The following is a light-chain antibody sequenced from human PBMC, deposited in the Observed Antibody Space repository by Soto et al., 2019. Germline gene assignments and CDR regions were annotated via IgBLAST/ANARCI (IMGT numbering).Light chain of an antibody. CDR1: QSVSNNY. J-gene: IGKJ1*01. CDR2: GAS. CDR3: QQYGSSPPT. V-gene: IGKV3-20*01. Sequence: EMVLTQSPGTLSLSPGERATLSCRASQSVSNNYLAWYQQKPGQGPRLLIYGASSRATGTPDRFSGSGSGTDFTLTINRLEPEDFALYYCQQYGSSPPTFGQGTKVDNK.